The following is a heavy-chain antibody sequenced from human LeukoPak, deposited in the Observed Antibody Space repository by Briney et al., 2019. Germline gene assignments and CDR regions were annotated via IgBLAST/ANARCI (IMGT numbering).Heavy chain of an antibody. D-gene: IGHD3-10*01. CDR1: GGSISSSSYY. Sequence: PSETLSLTCTVSGGSISSSSYYWGWIRQPPGKGLEWIGSIYYSGSTNYNPSLKSRVTISVDTSKNQFSLKLSSVTAADTAVYYCARAKGSEWFGELWHYFDYWGQGTLVTVSS. CDR3: ARAKGSEWFGELWHYFDY. CDR2: IYYSGST. V-gene: IGHV4-39*07. J-gene: IGHJ4*02.